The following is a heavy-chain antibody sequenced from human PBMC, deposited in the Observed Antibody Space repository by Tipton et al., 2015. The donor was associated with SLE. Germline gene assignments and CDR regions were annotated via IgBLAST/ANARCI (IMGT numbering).Heavy chain of an antibody. V-gene: IGHV4-39*07. Sequence: LRLSCTVSGGSISSSSYYWGWVRQPPGKGLEWIGSIYYSGSTYYNPSLKSRVTISVDTSKNQFSRKLSSVTAADTAVYYCAREGDGYNLNAFDIWGQGKMVTVSS. J-gene: IGHJ3*02. CDR3: AREGDGYNLNAFDI. CDR2: IYYSGST. D-gene: IGHD5-24*01. CDR1: GGSISSSSYY.